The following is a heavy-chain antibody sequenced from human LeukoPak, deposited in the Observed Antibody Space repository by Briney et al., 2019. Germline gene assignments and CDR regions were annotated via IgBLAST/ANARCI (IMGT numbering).Heavy chain of an antibody. V-gene: IGHV3-53*04. Sequence: GGSLRLSCAASGFSVSTSYMTWVRQAAGKGLEWVSVIYRGGTTYYADSVQGRFTISRHNSGNTLYLQMSSLRTEDTAMYYCARRPNWEDAFDIWGQGTVVTVSS. CDR3: ARRPNWEDAFDI. J-gene: IGHJ3*02. CDR2: IYRGGTT. CDR1: GFSVSTSY. D-gene: IGHD7-27*01.